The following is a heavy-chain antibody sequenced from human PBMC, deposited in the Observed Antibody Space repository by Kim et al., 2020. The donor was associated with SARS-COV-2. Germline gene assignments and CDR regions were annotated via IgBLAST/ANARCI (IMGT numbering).Heavy chain of an antibody. CDR1: GFTFSNSP. J-gene: IGHJ4*02. CDR2: IDGRGATT. V-gene: IGHV3-23*01. Sequence: GGSLRLSCAASGFTFSNSPMSWVRQAPGKGLEWVSTIDGRGATTYYPGSVKGRFTISRDNSKNTLYLQMNNLRAEDTAVYFCAKSGQLDYWGQGTLAPVS. D-gene: IGHD5-12*01. CDR3: AKSGQLDY.